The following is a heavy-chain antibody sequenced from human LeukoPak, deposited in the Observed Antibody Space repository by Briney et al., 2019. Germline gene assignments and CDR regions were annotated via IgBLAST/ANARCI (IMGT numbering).Heavy chain of an antibody. J-gene: IGHJ3*02. D-gene: IGHD6-13*01. CDR2: ISYDGSNK. V-gene: IGHV3-30*19. CDR3: ARDAAVLDAFDI. CDR1: GFTFSSYG. Sequence: GGSLRLSCAASGFTFSSYGIHWVRQAPGKGLEWVAVISYDGSNKCYPDSVKGRFTISRDNSKNTLFLQMNSLRGEDTAVYYCARDAAVLDAFDIWGQGTMVTVSS.